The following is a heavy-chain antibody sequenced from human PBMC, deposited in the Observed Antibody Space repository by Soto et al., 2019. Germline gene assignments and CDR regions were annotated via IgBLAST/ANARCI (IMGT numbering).Heavy chain of an antibody. CDR2: IQSGGPT. V-gene: IGHV3-66*01. D-gene: IGHD6-19*01. Sequence: GGSLRLSCAASGFTVSSKYMSWVRQAPGKGLEWVSLIQSGGPTYYADSVKGRFTISRDNSKNTLHLQMNSLRAEDTAVYYCVQSQYSSGWYVAFDVWGQGTMVTVSS. J-gene: IGHJ3*01. CDR3: VQSQYSSGWYVAFDV. CDR1: GFTVSSKY.